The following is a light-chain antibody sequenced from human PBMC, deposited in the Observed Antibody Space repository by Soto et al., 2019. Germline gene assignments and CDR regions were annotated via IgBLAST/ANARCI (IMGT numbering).Light chain of an antibody. J-gene: IGLJ2*01. CDR3: SSFTSSSTVV. CDR2: DVT. V-gene: IGLV2-14*03. Sequence: QSALTQPASVSGSPGQSITISCTGSPSDVGSYSHVSWYQQHPGKAPTLLIYDVTNRPSGISYRFSGSKSGNTASLTISGLQAEDEADYYCSSFTSSSTVVFGGGTKLTV. CDR1: PSDVGSYSH.